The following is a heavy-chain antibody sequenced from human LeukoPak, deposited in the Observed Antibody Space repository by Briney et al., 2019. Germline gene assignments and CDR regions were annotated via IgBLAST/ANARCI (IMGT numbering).Heavy chain of an antibody. CDR2: VYPGDSDT. J-gene: IGHJ4*02. CDR1: GYTFTTYW. CDR3: ARLRTAGYYYDRGHFDY. Sequence: GESLKISCKGSGYTFTTYWIGWVRQMPGKGLEWMGIVYPGDSDTRYSPSFQGQVTISAGKSIITAYLQWSSLKASDTAMYYCARLRTAGYYYDRGHFDYWGQGTLVTVSS. V-gene: IGHV5-51*01. D-gene: IGHD3-22*01.